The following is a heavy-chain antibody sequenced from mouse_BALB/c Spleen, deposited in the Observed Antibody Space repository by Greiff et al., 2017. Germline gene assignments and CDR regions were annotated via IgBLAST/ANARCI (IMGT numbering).Heavy chain of an antibody. J-gene: IGHJ2*01. V-gene: IGHV5-9-3*01. CDR3: ARRGSSGKLYFDY. CDR2: ISSGGSYT. D-gene: IGHD1-1*01. CDR1: GFTFSSYA. Sequence: EVKLMESGGGLVKPGGSLKLSCAASGFTFSSYAMSWVRQTPEKRLEWVATISSGGSYTYYPDSVKGRFTISRDNAKNTLYLQMSSLRSEDTAMYYCARRGSSGKLYFDYWGQGTTLTVSS.